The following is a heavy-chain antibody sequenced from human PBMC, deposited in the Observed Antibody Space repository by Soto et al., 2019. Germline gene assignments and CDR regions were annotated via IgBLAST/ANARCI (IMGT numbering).Heavy chain of an antibody. V-gene: IGHV3-30-3*01. CDR2: ISYDGSNK. Sequence: GGSLRLSCAASGFTFSSYAMHWVRQAPGKGLEWVAVISYDGSNKYYADSVKGRLTISRDNSKNTLYLQMNSLRAEDTAVYYGARTWYYYDHELDYWGQGTLVTVSS. J-gene: IGHJ4*02. CDR3: ARTWYYYDHELDY. D-gene: IGHD3-22*01. CDR1: GFTFSSYA.